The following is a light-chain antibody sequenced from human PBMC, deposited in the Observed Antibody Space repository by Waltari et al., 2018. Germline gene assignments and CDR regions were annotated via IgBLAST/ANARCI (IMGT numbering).Light chain of an antibody. CDR3: QQYGNSPWT. CDR1: QSFKSNY. V-gene: IGKV3-20*01. J-gene: IGKJ1*01. CDR2: GSV. Sequence: EIVLTQSPGTLSLSPGERATLSCRASQSFKSNYLSWFQHNDGQAPRLLFFGSVDRATGIPDRFSASGSGTDFTLTISRLEPEDFAVYYCQQYGNSPWTFGHGTRVEIK.